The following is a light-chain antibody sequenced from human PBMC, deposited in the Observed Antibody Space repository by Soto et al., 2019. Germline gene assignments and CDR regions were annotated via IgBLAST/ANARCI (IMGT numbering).Light chain of an antibody. CDR2: GAS. V-gene: IGKV3-20*01. Sequence: EIVLTQSPATLSLSPGERATLFCRASQSVSSYLAWYQQKPGQAPRLLIYGASSRATGIPDRFSGSGSGTDFTLTISRLEPEDFAVYYCQQYGSSLGVTFGGGAKVDIK. J-gene: IGKJ4*01. CDR3: QQYGSSLGVT. CDR1: QSVSSY.